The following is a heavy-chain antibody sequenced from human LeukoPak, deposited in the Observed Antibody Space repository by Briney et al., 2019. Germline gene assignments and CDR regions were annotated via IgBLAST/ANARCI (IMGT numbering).Heavy chain of an antibody. J-gene: IGHJ4*02. Sequence: PSETLSLTCTVSGGSISSSSYYWGWIRQPPGKGLEWIGSTYYRGSTYYNPSLKSRVTISVDTSENQFSLKLNSVTAADTAVYYCARHPVARDSSDWYTGIDYWGQGTLVTVSS. D-gene: IGHD6-19*01. CDR1: GGSISSSSYY. CDR3: ARHPVARDSSDWYTGIDY. V-gene: IGHV4-39*01. CDR2: TYYRGST.